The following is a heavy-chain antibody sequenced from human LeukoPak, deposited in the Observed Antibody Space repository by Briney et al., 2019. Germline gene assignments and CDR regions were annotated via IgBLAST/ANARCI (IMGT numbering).Heavy chain of an antibody. Sequence: GGSLRLSCAASGFTFSTYWMHWVRQAPGKGLVWVARIKGDGSSTIYADSVKGRFPISRDNSKNTLYLQTSSLRVEDTAVYYCARASTTVPNLLDHWGRGTLVTVSS. D-gene: IGHD4-17*01. V-gene: IGHV3-74*01. CDR3: ARASTTVPNLLDH. CDR2: IKGDGSST. J-gene: IGHJ4*02. CDR1: GFTFSTYW.